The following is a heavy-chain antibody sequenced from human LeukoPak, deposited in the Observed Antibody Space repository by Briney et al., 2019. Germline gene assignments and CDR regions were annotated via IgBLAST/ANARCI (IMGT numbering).Heavy chain of an antibody. J-gene: IGHJ4*02. D-gene: IGHD3-22*01. V-gene: IGHV1-69*05. CDR2: IIPIFGTA. CDR3: ASSRSNYHDSSGPQTFDY. CDR1: GGTFSSYA. Sequence: GSSVKVSCKASGGTFSSYAISWVRQAPGQGLEWMGGIIPIFGTANYAQKFQGRVTITTDESTSTAYMELSSLRSEDTAVYYCASSRSNYHDSSGPQTFDYWGQGTLVTVSS.